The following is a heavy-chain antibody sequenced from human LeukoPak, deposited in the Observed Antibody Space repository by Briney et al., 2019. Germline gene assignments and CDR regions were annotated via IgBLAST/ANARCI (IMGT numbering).Heavy chain of an antibody. V-gene: IGHV1-69*01. Sequence: GASVKVSCKASGGTFSSYAISWVRQAPGQGLEWMGGIIPIFGTANYAQKFQGRVTITADESTSTAYMELSSLRSEDTAVYYWARDPQVDIDYGDPWGNYWGQGTLVTVSS. CDR2: IIPIFGTA. CDR3: ARDPQVDIDYGDPWGNY. J-gene: IGHJ4*02. CDR1: GGTFSSYA. D-gene: IGHD4-17*01.